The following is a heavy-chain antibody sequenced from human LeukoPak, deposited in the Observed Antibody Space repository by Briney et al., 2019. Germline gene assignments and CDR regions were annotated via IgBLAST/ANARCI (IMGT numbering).Heavy chain of an antibody. CDR2: ISSSSSYI. V-gene: IGHV3-21*01. D-gene: IGHD2-15*01. CDR3: ARGSGGSYNNDY. Sequence: PGGSLRLSCAASKFTFSDYYMNWVRQAPGKGLEWVSSISSSSSYIYYADSVKGRFTISRDNAKNSLYLQMNSLRAEDTAVYYCARGSGGSYNNDYWGQGTLVTVSS. J-gene: IGHJ4*02. CDR1: KFTFSDYY.